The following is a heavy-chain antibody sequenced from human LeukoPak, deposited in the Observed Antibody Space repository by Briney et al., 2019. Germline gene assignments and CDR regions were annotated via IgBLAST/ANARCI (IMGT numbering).Heavy chain of an antibody. J-gene: IGHJ4*02. CDR1: GFTFSSYG. D-gene: IGHD5-12*01. CDR2: ISYDGSNK. CDR3: AKQDYSGYDYSGDY. Sequence: PGGSLRLSCAASGFTFSSYGMHWVRQAPGKGLEWVAVISYDGSNKYYADSVKGRFTISRDTSKNSLYLQMNSLRAEDTAVYYCAKQDYSGYDYSGDYWGQGTLVTVSS. V-gene: IGHV3-30*18.